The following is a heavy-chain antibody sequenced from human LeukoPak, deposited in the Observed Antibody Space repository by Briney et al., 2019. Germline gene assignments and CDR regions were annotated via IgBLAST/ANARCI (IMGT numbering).Heavy chain of an antibody. CDR1: GFTFSDYG. V-gene: IGHV3-30*02. CDR3: ASSSYYDSSGYPLDY. Sequence: GGSLRLSCAASGFTFSDYGMHWVRQAPGKGLEWVTFIKFDGTPYYADSVRGRFTISRANAKNSLYLQMNSLRAEDTAVYYCASSSYYDSSGYPLDYWGQGTLVTVSS. D-gene: IGHD3-22*01. J-gene: IGHJ4*02. CDR2: IKFDGTP.